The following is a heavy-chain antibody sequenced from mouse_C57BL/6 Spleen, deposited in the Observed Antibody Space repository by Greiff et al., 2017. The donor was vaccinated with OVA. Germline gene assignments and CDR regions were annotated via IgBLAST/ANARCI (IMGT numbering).Heavy chain of an antibody. Sequence: QVQLKQPGAELVRPGSSVKLSCKASGYTFTSYWMDWVKQRPGQGLEWIGNIYPSDSETHYNQKFKDKATLTVDKSSSTAYMQLSSLTSEDSAVYYCARKGASSWGYYFDYWGQGTTLTVSS. CDR1: GYTFTSYW. V-gene: IGHV1-61*01. CDR2: IYPSDSET. D-gene: IGHD3-1*01. CDR3: ARKGASSWGYYFDY. J-gene: IGHJ2*01.